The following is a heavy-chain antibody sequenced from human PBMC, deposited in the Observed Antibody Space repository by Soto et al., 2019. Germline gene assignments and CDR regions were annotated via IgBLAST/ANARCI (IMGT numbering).Heavy chain of an antibody. Sequence: SETLSLTCTVSGGSISSGGYYWSWIRQHPGKGLEWIGSIYYSGSTYYNPSLKSRVTISVDTSKNQFSLRAEDTAVYYCASIQWGSSSHSDYWGQGTLVTVSS. CDR1: GGSISSGGYY. D-gene: IGHD6-13*01. CDR3: ASIQWGSSSHSDY. J-gene: IGHJ4*02. CDR2: IYYSGST. V-gene: IGHV4-39*01.